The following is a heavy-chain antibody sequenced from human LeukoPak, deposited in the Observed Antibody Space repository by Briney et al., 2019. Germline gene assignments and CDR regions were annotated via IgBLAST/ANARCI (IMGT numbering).Heavy chain of an antibody. CDR2: ISHSGNT. Sequence: SETLSLTCTVSGGSISSYYWSWIRQPPGKGLEWIGEISHSGNTNYNPSLESRVTMFVDNSKNQFSLQLTSVTAADTAVYFCARVTGTTPFDCWGQGTLVTVSS. J-gene: IGHJ4*02. V-gene: IGHV4-59*12. D-gene: IGHD1-1*01. CDR3: ARVTGTTPFDC. CDR1: GGSISSYY.